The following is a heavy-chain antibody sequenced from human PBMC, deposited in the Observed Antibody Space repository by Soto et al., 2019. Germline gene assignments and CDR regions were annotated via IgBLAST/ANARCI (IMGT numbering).Heavy chain of an antibody. J-gene: IGHJ6*03. Sequence: GGSLRLSCAASAFTFSSYGMHWVRQAPGKGLEWVAVVSYDGSNEYYADSVKGRFTISRDNSKNTLYLQMNSLRGEDTAVYYCAKDPNSSGWYGYYYYYYMDVWGKGTTVTVSS. CDR2: VSYDGSNE. V-gene: IGHV3-30*18. D-gene: IGHD6-19*01. CDR3: AKDPNSSGWYGYYYYYYMDV. CDR1: AFTFSSYG.